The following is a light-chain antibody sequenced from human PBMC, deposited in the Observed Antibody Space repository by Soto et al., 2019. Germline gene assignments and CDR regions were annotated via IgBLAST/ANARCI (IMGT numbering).Light chain of an antibody. V-gene: IGKV3-11*01. CDR2: DTS. CDR1: QSVSSY. J-gene: IGKJ5*01. CDR3: QQRSNRPLT. Sequence: EIVLTQSPRTLSLSPGERATLSCRASQSVSSYLALYQQKPGQAPRLLIYDTSIRASGIPARFSGSGSGTDFTLTISSLDPEDSAVYYCQQRSNRPLTFGQGTRLEIK.